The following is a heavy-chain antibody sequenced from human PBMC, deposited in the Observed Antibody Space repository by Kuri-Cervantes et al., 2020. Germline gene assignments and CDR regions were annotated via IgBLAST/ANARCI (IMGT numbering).Heavy chain of an antibody. V-gene: IGHV3-23*01. CDR1: GFTFSSYA. CDR3: AKEGVWFGEFFGFDY. Sequence: GGSLRLSCAASGFTFSSYAMSWVRQAPGKGLEWVSVISGSGGSTYYADSVKGRFTISRDNSKNTLYLQMNSLRAEDTAVYYCAKEGVWFGEFFGFDYWGQGTLVTVSS. D-gene: IGHD3-10*01. J-gene: IGHJ4*02. CDR2: ISGSGGST.